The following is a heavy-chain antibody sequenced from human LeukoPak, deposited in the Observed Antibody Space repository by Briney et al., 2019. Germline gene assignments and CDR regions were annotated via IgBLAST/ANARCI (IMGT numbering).Heavy chain of an antibody. J-gene: IGHJ5*02. CDR1: GGSFSGYY. CDR3: ARSRRIAAAGTHNWFDP. Sequence: SETLSLTCAVYGGSFSGYYWSWIRQPPGKGLEWIGEINHSGSTNYNPSLKSRVTISVDTSKNQFSLKLSSVTAADTAVYYCARSRRIAAAGTHNWFDPWGQGTLVTVSS. CDR2: INHSGST. D-gene: IGHD6-13*01. V-gene: IGHV4-34*01.